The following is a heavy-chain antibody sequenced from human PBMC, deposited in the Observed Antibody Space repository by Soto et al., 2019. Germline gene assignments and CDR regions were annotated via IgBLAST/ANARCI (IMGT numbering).Heavy chain of an antibody. CDR1: GFTFSNAW. CDR2: IKRRTDGGTT. V-gene: IGHV3-15*07. J-gene: IGHJ4*02. CDR3: TTVFYDSGGNPDY. Sequence: GGSLRLSCAASGFTFSNAWMNWVRQAPGKGLEWVGRIKRRTDGGTTDYAAPVKGRFTISRDDSKNTLYLQMNSLKTEDTAVYYCTTVFYDSGGNPDYWGQGTLVTVSS. D-gene: IGHD3-22*01.